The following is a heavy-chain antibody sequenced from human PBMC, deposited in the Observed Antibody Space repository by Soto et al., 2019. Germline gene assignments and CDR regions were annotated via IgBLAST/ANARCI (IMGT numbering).Heavy chain of an antibody. CDR1: GGSISSGGYY. CDR2: IYYSGST. V-gene: IGHV4-31*03. D-gene: IGHD3-22*01. Sequence: PSETLSLTCTVSGGSISSGGYYWSWIRQHPGKGLEWIGYIYYSGSTYYNPSLKSRVTISVDTSKNQFSLKLSSVTAADTAVCYCASVVVITKSLDYWGQGTLVTVSS. J-gene: IGHJ4*02. CDR3: ASVVVITKSLDY.